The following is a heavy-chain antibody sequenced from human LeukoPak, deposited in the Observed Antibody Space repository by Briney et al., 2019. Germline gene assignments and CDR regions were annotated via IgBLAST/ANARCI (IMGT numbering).Heavy chain of an antibody. Sequence: SETLSLTCAVYVGSFSGYYWSWLRQPPGKGLEGIGKINHSGSTNYNSSLKSRVTISVDTSKNQFSLKLSSVTAADTAVYYCARGYYGSGSHCCHMDVWGKGTTITVS. CDR3: ARGYYGSGSHCCHMDV. CDR1: VGSFSGYY. CDR2: INHSGST. J-gene: IGHJ6*03. V-gene: IGHV4-34*01. D-gene: IGHD3-10*01.